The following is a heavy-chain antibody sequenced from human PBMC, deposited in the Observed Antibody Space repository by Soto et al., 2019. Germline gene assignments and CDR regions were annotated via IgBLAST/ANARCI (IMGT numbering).Heavy chain of an antibody. CDR3: AREPNWNEGARPIDY. Sequence: EVQLVESGGGLVKPGGSLRLSCAASGFTFSTYTMTWVRQAPGKGLEWVSSISSSSNYIYYADSVKGRFTISRANAKNSLYLQMNSLRAEDTAVYYCAREPNWNEGARPIDYWGQGTPVTVSS. CDR2: ISSSSNYI. D-gene: IGHD1-20*01. V-gene: IGHV3-21*01. J-gene: IGHJ4*02. CDR1: GFTFSTYT.